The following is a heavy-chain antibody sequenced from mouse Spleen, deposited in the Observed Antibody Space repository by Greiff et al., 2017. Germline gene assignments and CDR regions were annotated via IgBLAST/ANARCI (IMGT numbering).Heavy chain of an antibody. CDR3: ARKGYYGPYYYAMDY. J-gene: IGHJ4*01. CDR1: GYTFTSYW. D-gene: IGHD2-1*01. Sequence: QVQLQQPGAELVKPGASVKMSCKASGYTFTSYWITWVKQRPGQGLEWIGDIYPGSGSTNYNEKFKSKATLTVDTSSSTAYMQLSSLTSEDSAVYYCARKGYYGPYYYAMDYWGQGTSVTVSS. V-gene: IGHV1-55*01. CDR2: IYPGSGST.